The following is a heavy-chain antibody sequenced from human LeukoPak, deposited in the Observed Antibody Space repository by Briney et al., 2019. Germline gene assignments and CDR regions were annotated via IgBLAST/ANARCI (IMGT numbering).Heavy chain of an antibody. V-gene: IGHV4-34*01. Sequence: KPSETLCLTCALYGGSFSGYYWSWIRQPPGKGLEWIGEINHSGSTNYNPSLKSRVTISVDTSKNQFSLKLSSVTAADTAVYYCARVTDSSGYYDYWGQGTLVTVSS. CDR2: INHSGST. CDR3: ARVTDSSGYYDY. CDR1: GGSFSGYY. D-gene: IGHD3-22*01. J-gene: IGHJ4*02.